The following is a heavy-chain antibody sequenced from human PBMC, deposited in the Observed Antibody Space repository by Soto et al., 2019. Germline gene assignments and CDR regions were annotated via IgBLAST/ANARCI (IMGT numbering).Heavy chain of an antibody. V-gene: IGHV1-18*01. CDR2: FNPANRNT. CDR1: GYTFTNYG. CDR3: ARVRFGDPFDF. D-gene: IGHD2-21*02. J-gene: IGHJ4*02. Sequence: QVQLVQSGAEVKRPGTSVKVSCKVSGYTFTNYGINWVRQAPGQGLEWVGWFNPANRNTNYAQRFQDRVSMTTDTSTNTAYMELRGLRSDDTAVYYCARVRFGDPFDFWGQGTLVTVSS.